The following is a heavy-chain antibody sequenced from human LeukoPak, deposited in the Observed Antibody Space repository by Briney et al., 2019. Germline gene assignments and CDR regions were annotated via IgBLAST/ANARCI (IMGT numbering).Heavy chain of an antibody. V-gene: IGHV3-74*01. CDR2: IDTYGSST. J-gene: IGHJ4*02. D-gene: IGHD6-13*01. CDR3: AKDRDSSSWYFDY. CDR1: GFTFSSYW. Sequence: GGSLRLSCAASGFTFSSYWMHWVRQAPGKGLVWVSRIDTYGSSTNYADSVKGRFTTSRDNPKNTLYLQMNSLRAEDTAVYYCAKDRDSSSWYFDYWGQGTLVTVSS.